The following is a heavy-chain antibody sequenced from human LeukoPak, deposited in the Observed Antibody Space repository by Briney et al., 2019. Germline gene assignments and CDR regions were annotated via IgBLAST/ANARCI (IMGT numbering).Heavy chain of an antibody. V-gene: IGHV4-59*01. CDR3: ARAFSSAHGHDAFDI. Sequence: SSETLSLTCTVSGGSISSYYWSWIRQPPGKGLEWLGYIYYSGSTNYNPSLKSRVTISVDTSKNQFSLKLSSVTAADTAVYYCARAFSSAHGHDAFDIWGQGTMVTVSS. D-gene: IGHD3-10*01. CDR2: IYYSGST. J-gene: IGHJ3*02. CDR1: GGSISSYY.